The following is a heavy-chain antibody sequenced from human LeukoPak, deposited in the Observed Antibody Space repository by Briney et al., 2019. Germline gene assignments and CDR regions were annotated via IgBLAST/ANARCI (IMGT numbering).Heavy chain of an antibody. D-gene: IGHD1-7*01. CDR3: AKEADGITGTAFY. CDR1: GSTFSNYA. J-gene: IGHJ4*02. CDR2: ISGSGVRT. V-gene: IGHV3-23*01. Sequence: TGGSLRLSCAASGSTFSNYAMSWVRQAPGKGLEWVSGISGSGVRTYYADSVKGRFTISRDNSKNTLYVQMNSLRTEDTAVYYCAKEADGITGTAFYWGQGTLVTVSS.